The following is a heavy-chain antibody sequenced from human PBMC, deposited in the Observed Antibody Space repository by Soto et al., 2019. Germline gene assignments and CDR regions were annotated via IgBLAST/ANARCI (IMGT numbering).Heavy chain of an antibody. CDR3: ARDGGTAMVLDP. CDR2: IYHSGST. CDR1: GASMSSGGYY. D-gene: IGHD5-18*01. Sequence: SETLSLTCTVSGASMSSGGYYWTWIRQSPGKGLEWIGYIYHSGSTYYNPSLKSRVTISLDTSKNRFSLNLSSVTAADTAMYYCARDGGTAMVLDPWGQGTLVTVSS. V-gene: IGHV4-31*03. J-gene: IGHJ5*02.